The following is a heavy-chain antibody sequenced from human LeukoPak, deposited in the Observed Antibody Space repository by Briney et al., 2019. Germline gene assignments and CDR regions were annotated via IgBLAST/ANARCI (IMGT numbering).Heavy chain of an antibody. CDR1: GGSFSGYY. D-gene: IGHD5-24*01. CDR2: INHSGST. Sequence: SETLSLTCAVYGGSFSGYYWSWIRQPPGKGLEWIGEINHSGSTNYNPSLKSRVTISVDTSKNQFSLKLSSVTAADTAVYYCAKGGWLQPGDYWGQGTLVTVSS. J-gene: IGHJ4*02. CDR3: AKGGWLQPGDY. V-gene: IGHV4-34*01.